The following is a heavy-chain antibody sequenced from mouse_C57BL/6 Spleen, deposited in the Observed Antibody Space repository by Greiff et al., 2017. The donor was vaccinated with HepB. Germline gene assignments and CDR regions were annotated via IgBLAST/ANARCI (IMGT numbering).Heavy chain of an antibody. Sequence: VKLLESGAELVKPGASVKLSCKASGYTFTEYTIHWVKQRSGQGLEWIGWFYPGSGSIKYNEKFKDKATLTADKSSSTVYMELSRLTSEDSAVYFCARHEDDDGYYVWFAYWGQGTLVTVSA. J-gene: IGHJ3*01. CDR3: ARHEDDDGYYVWFAY. D-gene: IGHD2-3*01. V-gene: IGHV1-62-2*01. CDR1: GYTFTEYT. CDR2: FYPGSGSI.